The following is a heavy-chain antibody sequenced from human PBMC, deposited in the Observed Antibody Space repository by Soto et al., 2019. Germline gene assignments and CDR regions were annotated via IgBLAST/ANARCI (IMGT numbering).Heavy chain of an antibody. CDR2: IIPIFGTA. V-gene: IGHV1-69*13. J-gene: IGHJ6*02. CDR3: ARDEGYGDSTELGYYYGMDV. CDR1: GGTFSSYA. D-gene: IGHD4-17*01. Sequence: SVKVSCKASGGTFSSYAISWVRQAPGQGLEWMGGIIPIFGTANYAQKFQGRVTITADEFTSTAYMELSSLRSEDTAVYYCARDEGYGDSTELGYYYGMDVWGQGTTVTVSS.